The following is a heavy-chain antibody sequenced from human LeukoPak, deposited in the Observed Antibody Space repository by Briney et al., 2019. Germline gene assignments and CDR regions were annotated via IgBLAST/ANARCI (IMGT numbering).Heavy chain of an antibody. Sequence: GGSLRLSCAASGFTFGNAWMSWVRQAPGKGLEWVGRIKSKTDGGTTDYAAPVKGGFTISRDDSKNRLYLQMNSLKSEDTAVYYCTTDGPHCGGDCSSGSYWGQGTLVTVSS. D-gene: IGHD2-21*02. J-gene: IGHJ4*02. V-gene: IGHV3-15*01. CDR3: TTDGPHCGGDCSSGSY. CDR2: IKSKTDGGTT. CDR1: GFTFGNAW.